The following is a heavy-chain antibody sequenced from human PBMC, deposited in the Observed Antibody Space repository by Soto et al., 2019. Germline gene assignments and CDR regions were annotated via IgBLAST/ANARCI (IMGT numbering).Heavy chain of an antibody. Sequence: HPGGSLRLSCAASGFTFSSYAMSWVRQAPGKGLEWVSAISGSGGSTYYADSVKGRFTISRDNSKNTLYLQMNSLRAEDTAVYYCAKDGAEMATILTGYYGMDVWGQGTTVTVSS. D-gene: IGHD5-12*01. V-gene: IGHV3-23*01. CDR3: AKDGAEMATILTGYYGMDV. CDR2: ISGSGGST. J-gene: IGHJ6*02. CDR1: GFTFSSYA.